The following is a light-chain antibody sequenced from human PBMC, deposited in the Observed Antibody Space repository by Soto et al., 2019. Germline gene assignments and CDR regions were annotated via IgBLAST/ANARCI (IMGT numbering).Light chain of an antibody. V-gene: IGKV3-15*01. CDR3: QQYNNWPIT. CDR2: GAS. Sequence: EIVMTHSPATLSVSPCERVTLSWRASQNILSNLAWYQQKPGQAPRLLIYGASTRATGIPARFSGSGSGTEFTLTISSLQSEDFAVYYCQQYNNWPITFGQGTRLEIK. CDR1: QNILSN. J-gene: IGKJ5*01.